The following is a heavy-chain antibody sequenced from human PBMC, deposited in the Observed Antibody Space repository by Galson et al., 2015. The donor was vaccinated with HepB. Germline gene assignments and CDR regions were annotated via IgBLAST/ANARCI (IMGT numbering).Heavy chain of an antibody. D-gene: IGHD2-15*01. Sequence: SVKVSCKASGGTFSKYAISWVRQAPGQGLEWMGGIIPIFGTANYAQKFQGRLTITADAFTSTAYMELSSLRYEDTAVYYCARDPDLRYCSGGSCAGRNYYFYGMDVWGQGTTVTVSS. CDR1: GGTFSKYA. J-gene: IGHJ6*02. V-gene: IGHV1-69*13. CDR3: ARDPDLRYCSGGSCAGRNYYFYGMDV. CDR2: IIPIFGTA.